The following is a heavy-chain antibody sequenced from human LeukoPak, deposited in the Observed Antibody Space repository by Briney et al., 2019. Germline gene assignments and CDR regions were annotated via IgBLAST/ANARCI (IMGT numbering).Heavy chain of an antibody. J-gene: IGHJ4*02. CDR1: EFNFGNYW. CDR2: IKQDGSDR. Sequence: GGSLRLSCVVSEFNFGNYWMSWVRQTPGKGLEWVANIKQDGSDRYYVDSVKGRFIISRDNARNSLYLQMNSLRDEDTAVYYCARDSAAHGGYWGQGTLVTVSS. V-gene: IGHV3-7*03. D-gene: IGHD6-25*01. CDR3: ARDSAAHGGY.